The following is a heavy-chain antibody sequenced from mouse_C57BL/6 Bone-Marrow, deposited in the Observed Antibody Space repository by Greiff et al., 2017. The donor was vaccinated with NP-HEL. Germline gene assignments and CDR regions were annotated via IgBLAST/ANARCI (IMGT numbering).Heavy chain of an antibody. J-gene: IGHJ1*03. D-gene: IGHD2-2*01. V-gene: IGHV1-55*01. Sequence: QVQLQQPGAELVKPGASVKMSCKASGYTFTSYWITWVKQRPGQGLEWIGDIYPGSGSTNYNEKFKSMATLTVDTSSSTAYMQLSSLTSEDSAVYYCARGELWLRKGNWYFDVWGTGTTVTVYS. CDR1: GYTFTSYW. CDR3: ARGELWLRKGNWYFDV. CDR2: IYPGSGST.